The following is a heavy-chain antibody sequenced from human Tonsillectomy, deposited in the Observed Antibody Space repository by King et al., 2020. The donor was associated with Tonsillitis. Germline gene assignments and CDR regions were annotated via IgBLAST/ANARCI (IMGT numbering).Heavy chain of an antibody. CDR1: GFTFNTYN. CDR3: ASSSRTGPQYYFDS. CDR2: ISSSSTI. Sequence: VQLVESGGGLVQPGGSLRLSCAASGFTFNTYNMNWVRQAPGKGLEWVSYISSSSTIYYADSVKGRFTISRDNAKNSLYLQMNSLRDEDTAVYYCASSSRTGPQYYFDSWGQGTLVTVSS. J-gene: IGHJ4*02. V-gene: IGHV3-48*02. D-gene: IGHD1-14*01.